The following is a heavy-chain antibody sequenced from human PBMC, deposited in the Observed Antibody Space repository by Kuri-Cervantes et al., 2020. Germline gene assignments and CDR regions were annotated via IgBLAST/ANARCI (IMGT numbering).Heavy chain of an antibody. V-gene: IGHV3-33*08. CDR2: IWYDGSNK. CDR1: GFTFSSYA. CDR3: ARVRDGYNPPVIDY. J-gene: IGHJ4*02. Sequence: GESLKISCAASGFTFSSYAMSWVRQAPGKGLEWVAVIWYDGSNKYYADSVKGRFTISRDNSKNTLYLQMNSLRAEDTAVYYCARVRDGYNPPVIDYWGQGTLVTVSS. D-gene: IGHD5-24*01.